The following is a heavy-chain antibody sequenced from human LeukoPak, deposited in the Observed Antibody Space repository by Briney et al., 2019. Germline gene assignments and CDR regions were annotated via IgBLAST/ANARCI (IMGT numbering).Heavy chain of an antibody. J-gene: IGHJ4*02. V-gene: IGHV3-74*01. CDR3: ATRIDGYYFDY. Sequence: GGSLRPSCAASGFSFSGSWMHWVRQVPGKGLVWVSRINSDGSSTSYADSVKGRFTISRDNAKNTLYLQMNSLRAEDTAVYYCATRIDGYYFDYWGQGTLVTVSS. D-gene: IGHD5-24*01. CDR2: INSDGSST. CDR1: GFSFSGSW.